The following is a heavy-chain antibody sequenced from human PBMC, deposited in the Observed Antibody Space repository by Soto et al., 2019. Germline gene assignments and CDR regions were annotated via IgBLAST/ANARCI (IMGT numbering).Heavy chain of an antibody. J-gene: IGHJ4*02. CDR3: TAQFYFDASGYSFDL. CDR1: GFTFNNAW. CDR2: MKSKSEGETT. Sequence: GGSLRLSCAASGFTFNNAWMGWVRPAPGQGLEWVGLMKSKSEGETTDYAAPVKGRFTISRDDSKNTVYLQMNSLTTDDTAVYYCTAQFYFDASGYSFDLWGQGTLVTVSS. V-gene: IGHV3-15*01. D-gene: IGHD3-22*01.